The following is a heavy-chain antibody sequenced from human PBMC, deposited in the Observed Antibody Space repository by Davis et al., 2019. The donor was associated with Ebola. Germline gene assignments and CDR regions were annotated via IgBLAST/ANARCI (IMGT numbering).Heavy chain of an antibody. J-gene: IGHJ5*02. CDR1: GGSISSYY. V-gene: IGHV4-59*01. D-gene: IGHD6-19*01. CDR3: ASSYSSGWPFDP. CDR2: IYYSGST. Sequence: GSLRLSCTVSGGSISSYYWSWIRQPPGKGLEWIGYIYYSGSTNYNPSLKSRVTISVDTSKNQFSLKLSSVTAADTAVYYCASSYSSGWPFDPWGQGTLVTVSS.